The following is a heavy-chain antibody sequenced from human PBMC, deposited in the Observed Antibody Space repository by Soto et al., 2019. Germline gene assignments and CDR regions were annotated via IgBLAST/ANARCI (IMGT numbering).Heavy chain of an antibody. Sequence: QVQLVHSGAEVKKPGASVKVSCKASGYTFTSYGISWVRQAPGQGLEWMGWIGAYNGNTNYAQKLQGRVTMTTDTSTSTAYMELRSLRSDDTAVYYCAARYCSGGSCYPYLDAFDIWGQGTMVTVSS. CDR1: GYTFTSYG. CDR3: AARYCSGGSCYPYLDAFDI. J-gene: IGHJ3*02. CDR2: IGAYNGNT. D-gene: IGHD2-15*01. V-gene: IGHV1-18*01.